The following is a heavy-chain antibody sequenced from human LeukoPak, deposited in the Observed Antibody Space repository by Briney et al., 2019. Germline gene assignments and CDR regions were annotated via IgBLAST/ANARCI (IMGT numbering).Heavy chain of an antibody. V-gene: IGHV3-9*01. J-gene: IGHJ6*02. CDR1: GFTFDDYA. CDR3: AKGMYSSGWYDYYYYGMDV. CDR2: ISWNSGSI. D-gene: IGHD6-19*01. Sequence: GRSLRLSCAASGFTFDDYAMHWVRQAPGRGLEWVSGISWNSGSIGYADSVKGRFTISRDNAKNSLYLQMNSLRAEYTALYYCAKGMYSSGWYDYYYYGMDVWGQGTTVTVSS.